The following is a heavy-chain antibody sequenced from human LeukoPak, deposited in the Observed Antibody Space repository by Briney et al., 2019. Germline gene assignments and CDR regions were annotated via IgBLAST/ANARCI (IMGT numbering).Heavy chain of an antibody. CDR1: GGSISSYY. Sequence: SETLSLTCTVSGGSISSYYWSWIRQPPGKGLEWIGYIYYSGSTNYNPSLKSRVTISVDKSKNQFSLELSSVTAADTAVYYCARAEDKIVGATSGWFDPWGQGTLVTVSS. J-gene: IGHJ5*02. D-gene: IGHD1-26*01. CDR3: ARAEDKIVGATSGWFDP. V-gene: IGHV4-59*12. CDR2: IYYSGST.